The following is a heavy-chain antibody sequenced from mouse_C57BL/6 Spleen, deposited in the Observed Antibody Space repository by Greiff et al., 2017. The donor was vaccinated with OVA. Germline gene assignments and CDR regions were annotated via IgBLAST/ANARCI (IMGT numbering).Heavy chain of an antibody. CDR3: ARAESAQARTPYYCDY. Sequence: EVKVVESGGGLVKPGGSLKLSCAASGFTFSSYAMSWVRQTPEKRLEWVATISDGGSYTYYPDNVKGRFTISRDNAKNNLYLQMSHLKSEDTAMYYCARAESAQARTPYYCDYWGQGTTLTVSS. D-gene: IGHD3-2*02. CDR1: GFTFSSYA. J-gene: IGHJ2*01. CDR2: ISDGGSYT. V-gene: IGHV5-4*03.